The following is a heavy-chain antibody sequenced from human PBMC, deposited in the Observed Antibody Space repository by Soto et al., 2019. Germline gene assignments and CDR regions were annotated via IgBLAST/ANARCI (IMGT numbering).Heavy chain of an antibody. CDR1: GFTFSSYG. V-gene: IGHV3-33*01. Sequence: GGSLRLSCAASGFTFSSYGMHWVRQAPGKGLEWVAVIWYDGSNKYYADSVKGRFTISRDNSKNTLYLQMNSLRAEDTAVYYCARGTVLGYSYGSTREYYFDYWGQGTLVTVSS. J-gene: IGHJ4*02. CDR3: ARGTVLGYSYGSTREYYFDY. CDR2: IWYDGSNK. D-gene: IGHD5-18*01.